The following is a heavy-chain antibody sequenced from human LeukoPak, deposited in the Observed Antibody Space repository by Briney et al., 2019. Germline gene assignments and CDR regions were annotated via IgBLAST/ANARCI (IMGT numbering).Heavy chain of an antibody. Sequence: SETLSLTCTVSGGSISSSSYYWSWIRQPPGKGLEWIGYIYYSGSTNYNPSLKSRVTISVDTSKNQFSLKLSSVTAADTAVYYCARVKDSSEGNWFDPWGQGTLVTVSS. V-gene: IGHV4-61*01. CDR3: ARVKDSSEGNWFDP. CDR1: GGSISSSSYY. J-gene: IGHJ5*02. CDR2: IYYSGST. D-gene: IGHD6-19*01.